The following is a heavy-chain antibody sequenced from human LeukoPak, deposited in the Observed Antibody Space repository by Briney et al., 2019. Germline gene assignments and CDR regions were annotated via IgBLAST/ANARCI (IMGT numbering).Heavy chain of an antibody. D-gene: IGHD5-18*01. Sequence: PGGSLRLSCAASGFTLSTYWMSWVRQAPGKGLEWVANIKEDGSEINYADSVRGRSTISRDNAKNSLYLQMNSLRAEDTAVYYCARGYTCGYWGQGTLVIVSS. J-gene: IGHJ4*02. CDR2: IKEDGSEI. V-gene: IGHV3-7*04. CDR3: ARGYTCGY. CDR1: GFTLSTYW.